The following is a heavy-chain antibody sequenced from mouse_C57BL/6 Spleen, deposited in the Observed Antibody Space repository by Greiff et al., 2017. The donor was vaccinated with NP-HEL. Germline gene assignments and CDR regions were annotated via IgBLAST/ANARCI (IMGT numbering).Heavy chain of an antibody. J-gene: IGHJ3*01. V-gene: IGHV1-26*01. CDR1: GYTFTDYY. Sequence: EVQLQQSGPELVKPGASVKISCKASGYTFTDYYMNWVKQSHGKSLEWIGDINPNNGGTSYNQKFKGKATLTVDKSSSTAYMELRSLTSEDSAVYYCARGEGYDGFAYWGQGTLVTVSA. D-gene: IGHD2-2*01. CDR2: INPNNGGT. CDR3: ARGEGYDGFAY.